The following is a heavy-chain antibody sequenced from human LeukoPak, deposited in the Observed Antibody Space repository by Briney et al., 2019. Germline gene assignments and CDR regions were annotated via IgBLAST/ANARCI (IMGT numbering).Heavy chain of an antibody. CDR3: ARDRPLSP. CDR1: GYTFTSYG. J-gene: IGHJ4*02. D-gene: IGHD3-10*01. CDR2: ISTYNGNT. V-gene: IGHV1-18*01. Sequence: ASVKVSCRASGYTFTSYGITWVRQAPGQGLEWVGWISTYNGNTNYAQNLQGRVTMTTDTSTSTAYMELRSLRSDDTAVYYCARDRPLSPWGQGTLVTVSS.